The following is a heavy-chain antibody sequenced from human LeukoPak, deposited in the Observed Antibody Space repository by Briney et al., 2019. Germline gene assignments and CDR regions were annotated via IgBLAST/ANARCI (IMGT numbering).Heavy chain of an antibody. CDR3: AKASGSPYYFDY. D-gene: IGHD3-10*01. V-gene: IGHV3-23*01. CDR2: VSGSGDST. Sequence: PGGSLRLSCAASGFTFSTYAMSWVRQAPGRGLEWVSTVSGSGDSTYFADSVKGRFTISRDNSKNTLFLQMNSLRADDTAVYYCAKASGSPYYFDYWGQGTLVTVSP. J-gene: IGHJ4*02. CDR1: GFTFSTYA.